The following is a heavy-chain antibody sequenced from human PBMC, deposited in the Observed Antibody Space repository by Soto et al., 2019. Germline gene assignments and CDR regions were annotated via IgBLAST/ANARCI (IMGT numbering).Heavy chain of an antibody. J-gene: IGHJ5*02. V-gene: IGHV3-33*01. CDR1: GFTFSSYG. D-gene: IGHD1-26*01. Sequence: QVQLVESGGGVVQPGRSLRLSCAAYGFTFSSYGMHWVRQAPGKGLEWVAVIWYDGSNKYYADSVKGRFTISRDNSKNTQYRQMNSLRAEDTAVYYCARDRDGWELLGWFDPWGQGTLVTVSS. CDR2: IWYDGSNK. CDR3: ARDRDGWELLGWFDP.